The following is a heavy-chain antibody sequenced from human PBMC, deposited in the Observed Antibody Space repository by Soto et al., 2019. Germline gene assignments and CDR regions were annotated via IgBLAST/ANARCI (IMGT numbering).Heavy chain of an antibody. D-gene: IGHD1-1*01. Sequence: EASVKVSCKASGYTFTTYTIHWVRQAPGQRLEWMGWINTGDGNTKYSQNLQGRVTMTTDTSTTTSYMELRSLTSDDTAVYFCARDWKGAEGFDPWGQGTLVTVSS. CDR3: ARDWKGAEGFDP. J-gene: IGHJ5*02. CDR1: GYTFTTYT. V-gene: IGHV1-3*04. CDR2: INTGDGNT.